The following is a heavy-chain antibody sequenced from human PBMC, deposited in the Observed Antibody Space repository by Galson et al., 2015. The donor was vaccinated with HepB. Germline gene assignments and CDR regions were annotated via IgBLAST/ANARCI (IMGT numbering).Heavy chain of an antibody. CDR2: ISYDGSNK. CDR1: GFTFSSYA. Sequence: SLRLSCAASGFTFSSYAMHWVRQAPGKGLEWVAVISYDGSNKYYADSVKGRFTISRDNSKNTLYLQMNSLRAEDTAVYYCARVSSDRFSGQTYCSGGSCYSMVFSGMDVWGHRTTVTVAS. D-gene: IGHD2-15*01. CDR3: ARVSSDRFSGQTYCSGGSCYSMVFSGMDV. V-gene: IGHV3-30*04. J-gene: IGHJ6*02.